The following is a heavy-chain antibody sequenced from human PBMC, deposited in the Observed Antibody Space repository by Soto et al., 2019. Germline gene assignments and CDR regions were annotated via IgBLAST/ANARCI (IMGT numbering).Heavy chain of an antibody. V-gene: IGHV3-48*01. CDR3: ARGAAVAGPGSFDI. CDR1: GFPFSRYS. CDR2: ISSGSSTK. J-gene: IGHJ3*02. D-gene: IGHD6-19*01. Sequence: GGSLRLSCAASGFPFSRYSINWVRQAPGRGLEWVSYISSGSSTKYYADSVKGRFTISRDNAKNSLSLQMNSLGAEDTAVYYCARGAAVAGPGSFDIWGQGTLVTVSS.